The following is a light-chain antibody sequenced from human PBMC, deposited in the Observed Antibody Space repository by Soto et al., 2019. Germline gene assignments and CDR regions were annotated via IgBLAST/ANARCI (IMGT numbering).Light chain of an antibody. V-gene: IGLV1-44*01. CDR2: DNN. CDR3: AAWDDSLNGFV. Sequence: QSVLTQPPSASGTPGQKVTISCSGGSSNIGGYTVNWYQQLPGTAPRLLIYDNNRRPSGVPDRFSGSKSGTSASLAISGLQSEDEAEYYCAAWDDSLNGFVFGTGTKVTVL. CDR1: SSNIGGYT. J-gene: IGLJ1*01.